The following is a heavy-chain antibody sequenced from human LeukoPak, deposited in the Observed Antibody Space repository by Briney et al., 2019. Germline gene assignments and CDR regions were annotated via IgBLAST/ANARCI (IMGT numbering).Heavy chain of an antibody. D-gene: IGHD3-10*01. CDR3: ATKAPSGRRYYYYYMDV. J-gene: IGHJ6*03. V-gene: IGHV4-39*07. Sequence: SENLSLTCTVSGGSISSSSYYWGWIRQPPGKGLEWIGSIYYSGSTYYNPSLKSRVTISVDTSKNQFSLKLSSVTAADTAVYYCATKAPSGRRYYYYYMDVWGKGTTVTVSS. CDR2: IYYSGST. CDR1: GGSISSSSYY.